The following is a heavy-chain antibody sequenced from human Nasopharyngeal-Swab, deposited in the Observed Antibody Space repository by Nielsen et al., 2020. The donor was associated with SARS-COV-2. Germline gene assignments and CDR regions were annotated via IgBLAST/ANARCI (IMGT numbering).Heavy chain of an antibody. J-gene: IGHJ4*02. V-gene: IGHV3-33*01. Sequence: GESLKISCEASGFTFSRYGMHWVRQAPGKGLEWVAVIWYDGTNRYYADSVKDRFTISRDNSKNTLDLQMNSLKAVDTAIYYGVRALGEEGDYWGQGTPVTVSS. D-gene: IGHD3-10*01. CDR1: GFTFSRYG. CDR3: VRALGEEGDY. CDR2: IWYDGTNR.